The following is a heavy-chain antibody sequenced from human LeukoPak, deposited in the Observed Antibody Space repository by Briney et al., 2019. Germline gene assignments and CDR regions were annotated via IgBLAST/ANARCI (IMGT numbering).Heavy chain of an antibody. D-gene: IGHD3-22*01. CDR1: GFTFSDYS. CDR2: ISYDGSNK. J-gene: IGHJ4*02. CDR3: AKDGDPAYYDSSGYYYGV. Sequence: GGSLRLPCAASGFTFSDYSMNWVRQAPGKGLEWVAVISYDGSNKYYADSVKGRFTISRDNSKNTLYLQMNSLRTEDTAVYYCAKDGDPAYYDSSGYYYGVWGQGTLVTVSS. V-gene: IGHV3-30*18.